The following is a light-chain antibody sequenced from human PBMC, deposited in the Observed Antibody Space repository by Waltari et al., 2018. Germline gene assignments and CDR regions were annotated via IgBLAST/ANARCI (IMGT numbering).Light chain of an antibody. CDR1: QTVSSN. CDR3: QQYNNWPPWT. CDR2: GAS. J-gene: IGKJ1*01. V-gene: IGKV3-15*01. Sequence: ETVMTQSPATLSVSPGERATLSCRASQTVSSNLAWYQQKPGQDPRLLIYGASTRATGIPARFSGSGSGTQFTLTISSLQSEDFAVYYCQQYNNWPPWTFGQGTKVEIK.